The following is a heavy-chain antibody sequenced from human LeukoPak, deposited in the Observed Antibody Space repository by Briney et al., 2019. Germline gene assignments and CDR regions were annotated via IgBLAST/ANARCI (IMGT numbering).Heavy chain of an antibody. V-gene: IGHV7-4-1*02. CDR1: GYTFTSYA. J-gene: IGHJ6*02. Sequence: GASVKVSCKASGYTFTSYAMNWVRQAPGQGLEWMGWINTNTGNPTYAQGFSGRFVFSLDTSVSTAYLQISSLKAEDTAVYYCARAYCSSTSCYYYYYYGMDVWGQGTTVTVSS. CDR3: ARAYCSSTSCYYYYYYGMDV. D-gene: IGHD2-2*01. CDR2: INTNTGNP.